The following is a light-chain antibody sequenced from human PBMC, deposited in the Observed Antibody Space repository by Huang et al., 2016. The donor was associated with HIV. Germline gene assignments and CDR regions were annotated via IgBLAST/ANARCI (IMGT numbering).Light chain of an antibody. Sequence: EIVLTQSPGTLSLSPGERATLSCRASQSVSSSYLAWYQQKPGQAPRLLIYGASRRATGIPDRFSGSGSGTDFTLTISRLEPEDFAVYYCQQYGSSPRGGFTFGPGTKVDIK. CDR3: QQYGSSPRGGFT. J-gene: IGKJ3*01. V-gene: IGKV3-20*01. CDR2: GAS. CDR1: QSVSSSY.